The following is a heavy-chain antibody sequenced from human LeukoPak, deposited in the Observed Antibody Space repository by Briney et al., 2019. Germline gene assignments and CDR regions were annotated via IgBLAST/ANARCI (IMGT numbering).Heavy chain of an antibody. Sequence: PSETLSLTCTVSGGSIRSSYYYWGWIRQPPGKGLEWIGSIYDSGSTYYNPSLKSRVTISVDTSKNQFSLKLSSVTAADTAVYYCARRARGYSYGPGVLYYFDYWGQGILVTVSS. J-gene: IGHJ4*02. CDR2: IYDSGST. CDR1: GGSIRSSYYY. CDR3: ARRARGYSYGPGVLYYFDY. D-gene: IGHD5-18*01. V-gene: IGHV4-39*01.